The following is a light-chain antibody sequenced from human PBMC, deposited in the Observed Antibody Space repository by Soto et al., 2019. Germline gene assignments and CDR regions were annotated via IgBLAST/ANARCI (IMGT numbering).Light chain of an antibody. CDR3: QQRNSWPPTFT. CDR1: QSVGSF. J-gene: IGKJ5*01. V-gene: IGKV3-11*01. Sequence: EVGLTHSPATLSLSTGERATLSCRASQSVGSFLAWYQQKPGQAPRLLIYDTSIRATGIPARFSGSGSGTDFTLTISSLEPEDFAVYYCQQRNSWPPTFTFGQGTLLEI. CDR2: DTS.